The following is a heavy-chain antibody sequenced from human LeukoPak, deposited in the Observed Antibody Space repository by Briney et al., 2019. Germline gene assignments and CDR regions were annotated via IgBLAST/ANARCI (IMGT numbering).Heavy chain of an antibody. D-gene: IGHD6-13*01. J-gene: IGHJ4*02. CDR3: ARDGSSSWYNL. V-gene: IGHV1-2*02. Sequence: ASVKVSCKSSGYTFTCYYIHWVRQAPGQGLELMGLINLNSGDTNYAQKFQGRVTMTMDTSIRTAYMELRSLISDDTAVYYCARDGSSSWYNLWGQGPLVTVSS. CDR1: GYTFTCYY. CDR2: INLNSGDT.